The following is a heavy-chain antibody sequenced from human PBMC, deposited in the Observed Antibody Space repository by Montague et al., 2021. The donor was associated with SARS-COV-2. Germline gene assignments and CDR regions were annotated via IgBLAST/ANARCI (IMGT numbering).Heavy chain of an antibody. CDR1: GGSINSTTYY. CDR3: ARFTYRLLFIASYYGMDV. CDR2: VYYTGSN. Sequence: SETLSLTCTVSGGSINSTTYYWAWIRQPPGKGLEWIGSVYYTGSNYYNPSLQSRGTISIDTSKNQFSLKLSSVTAADTAVYYCARFTYRLLFIASYYGMDVWGQGTTVTVSS. V-gene: IGHV4-39*07. J-gene: IGHJ6*02. D-gene: IGHD2-2*01.